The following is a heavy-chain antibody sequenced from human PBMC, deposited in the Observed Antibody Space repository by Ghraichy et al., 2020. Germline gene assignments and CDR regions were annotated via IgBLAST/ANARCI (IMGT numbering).Heavy chain of an antibody. V-gene: IGHV4-59*08. J-gene: IGHJ4*02. D-gene: IGHD3-16*01. CDR1: GASTSLNY. Sequence: SQTLSLTCSVSGASTSLNYWSWIRQPPGKGLDWIGYVYNSGSTNYNPSLKSRVTISMDTSKKHFSLKLHSVTAADTAVYYCARLRDTYYYVLDFWGQGSLVTVSS. CDR2: VYNSGST. CDR3: ARLRDTYYYVLDF.